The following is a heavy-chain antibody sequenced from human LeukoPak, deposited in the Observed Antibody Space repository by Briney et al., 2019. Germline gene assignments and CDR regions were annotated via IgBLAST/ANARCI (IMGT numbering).Heavy chain of an antibody. J-gene: IGHJ4*02. CDR2: IYHSGST. V-gene: IGHV4-4*02. Sequence: TSETLSLTCAVSGGSISSSNWWSWVRQPPGQGLEWIGEIYHSGSTNYNPSLKSRVTISVDKSKNQFSLKLSSVTAADTAVYYCARDHYYDSSGDHAFDYWGQGTLVTVSS. D-gene: IGHD3-22*01. CDR1: GGSISSSNW. CDR3: ARDHYYDSSGDHAFDY.